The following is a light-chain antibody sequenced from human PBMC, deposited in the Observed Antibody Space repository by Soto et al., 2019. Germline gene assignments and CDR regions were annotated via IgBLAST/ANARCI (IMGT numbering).Light chain of an antibody. CDR3: HQYNYWPPET. V-gene: IGKV3-15*01. Sequence: EIVLIHSPTTLSVSLRERATPSCQASQSVSTDLAWYQQKPGQAPRLLIFGASTRATGIPARFSGSGSGTEFILTISSLQSEDSAVYYCHQYNYWPPETFGQGTKVDI. J-gene: IGKJ1*01. CDR1: QSVSTD. CDR2: GAS.